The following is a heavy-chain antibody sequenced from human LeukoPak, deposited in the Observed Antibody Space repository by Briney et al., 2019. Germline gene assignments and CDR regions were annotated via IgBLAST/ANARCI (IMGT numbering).Heavy chain of an antibody. J-gene: IGHJ6*02. CDR3: ARLDV. Sequence: SETLSLTCTVSGGSISGYYWNWIRQPPGKGLEWIGHIYSSGSTNYNPSLKSRVTISVDTSKNQLSLKLNSVTAADTAVYYCARLDVWGQGTTVTVSS. CDR1: GGSISGYY. CDR2: IYSSGST. V-gene: IGHV4-59*01.